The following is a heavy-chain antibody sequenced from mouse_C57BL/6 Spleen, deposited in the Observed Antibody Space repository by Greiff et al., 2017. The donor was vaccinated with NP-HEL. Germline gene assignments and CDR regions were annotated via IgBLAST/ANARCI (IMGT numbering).Heavy chain of an antibody. CDR2: INPSSGYT. V-gene: IGHV1-7*01. D-gene: IGHD1-1*01. J-gene: IGHJ2*01. CDR3: ARLTTVVPFDY. Sequence: QVQLQQPGAELVKPGASVKLSCKASGYTFTSYWMHWVKQRPGQGLEWIGYINPSSGYTKYNQKFKDKATLTADKSSSTAYMQLSSLTSEDSAVYYCARLTTVVPFDYWGQGTTLTVSS. CDR1: GYTFTSYW.